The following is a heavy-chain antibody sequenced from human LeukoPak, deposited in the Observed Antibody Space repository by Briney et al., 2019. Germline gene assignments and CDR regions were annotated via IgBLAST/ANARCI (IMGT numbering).Heavy chain of an antibody. Sequence: KPSETVSLTCTVSGGSINNYYWIWIRQPPGKGLDWIGYIYYNGKTNYNPSLKSRVSMSVDTSKNQFSLKLTSVTAADTAVYYCARSDYSTYFDFWGQGTLLTVSS. CDR3: ARSDYSTYFDF. CDR1: GGSINNYY. V-gene: IGHV4-59*01. D-gene: IGHD2-15*01. CDR2: IYYNGKT. J-gene: IGHJ4*02.